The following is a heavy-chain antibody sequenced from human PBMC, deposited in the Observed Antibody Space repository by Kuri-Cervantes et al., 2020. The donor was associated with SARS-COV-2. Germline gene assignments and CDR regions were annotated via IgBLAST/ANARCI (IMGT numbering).Heavy chain of an antibody. D-gene: IGHD3-22*01. CDR1: GFTVSSNY. CDR3: ARDFNYYDSSGYQPNPPDY. V-gene: IGHV3-53*01. Sequence: GESLKISCAASGFTVSSNYMSWVRQAPGKGLEWVSVIYSGGSTYYADSVKGRFTISRDNSKNTLYLQMNSLRAEDTAVYYCARDFNYYDSSGYQPNPPDYWGQGTLVTVSS. CDR2: IYSGGST. J-gene: IGHJ4*02.